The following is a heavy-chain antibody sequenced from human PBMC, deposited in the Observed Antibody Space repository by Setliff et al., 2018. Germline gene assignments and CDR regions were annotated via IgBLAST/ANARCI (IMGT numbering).Heavy chain of an antibody. CDR1: GYSFTSHY. V-gene: IGHV1-46*01. Sequence: ASVKVSCKTSGYSFTSHYMHWVRQAPGQGLEWMGIVNPGGLTSSSTQKFEGRVTMTRDTSTSKVYMELNSLTSDDTAVYYCARAGLAAAGRKGVFDHWGQGTLVTVSS. CDR3: ARAGLAAAGRKGVFDH. J-gene: IGHJ4*02. CDR2: VNPGGLTS. D-gene: IGHD6-25*01.